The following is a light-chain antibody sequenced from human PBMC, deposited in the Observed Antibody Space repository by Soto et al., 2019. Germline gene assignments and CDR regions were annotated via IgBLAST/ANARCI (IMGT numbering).Light chain of an antibody. Sequence: EIVLTQSPGTLSLSPGARAPLSCRASQSVSSKYLAWYQQKPGQAPRVLIYGTSIRASGVPERFSGGGSGTDFTLTISSLEPEDFAVYYCQQRTNWITFGQGTRLEIK. CDR1: QSVSSKY. CDR2: GTS. V-gene: IGKV3D-20*02. J-gene: IGKJ5*01. CDR3: QQRTNWIT.